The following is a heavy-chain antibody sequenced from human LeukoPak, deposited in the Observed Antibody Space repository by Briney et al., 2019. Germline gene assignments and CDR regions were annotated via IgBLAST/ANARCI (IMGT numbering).Heavy chain of an antibody. Sequence: SETLSLTCTVSGGSISSSSYYWGWIRQPPGKGLEWIGSIYYSGSTYYNPSLKSRVTISVDTSKNQFSLKLSSVPAADTAVYYCARIRGIWSRGISWFEPWGQGTLVTVSS. J-gene: IGHJ5*02. CDR3: ARIRGIWSRGISWFEP. V-gene: IGHV4-39*07. CDR2: IYYSGST. CDR1: GGSISSSSYY. D-gene: IGHD3-3*01.